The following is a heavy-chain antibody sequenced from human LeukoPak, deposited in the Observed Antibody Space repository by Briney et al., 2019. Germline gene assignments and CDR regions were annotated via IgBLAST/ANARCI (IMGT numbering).Heavy chain of an antibody. V-gene: IGHV1-18*01. J-gene: IGHJ4*02. CDR3: AXXXXXXXXXYXXY. CDR1: TXTXYG. Sequence: TXTXYGISWVRQAPGQXLEXMGWISAYNGNTNXAQKLQGRVTMTRDTAISTXYMELRRLRSDETAVYYCAXXXXXXXXXYXXYWGQGTLVTVSS. CDR2: ISAYNGNT.